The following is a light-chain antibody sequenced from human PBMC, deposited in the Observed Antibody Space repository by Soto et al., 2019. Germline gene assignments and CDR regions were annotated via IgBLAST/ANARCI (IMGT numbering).Light chain of an antibody. CDR1: SSNIGSNY. J-gene: IGLJ1*01. CDR2: RNN. CDR3: AAWDDSLSGFYV. Sequence: QSLLTQPPSAPGTPGQRVTISCSGSSSNIGSNYVYWYQQLPGTAPKLLIYRNNQRPSGVPDRFSGSKSGTSASLAISGLRSEDEADYYCAAWDDSLSGFYVFGTGTKVTVL. V-gene: IGLV1-47*01.